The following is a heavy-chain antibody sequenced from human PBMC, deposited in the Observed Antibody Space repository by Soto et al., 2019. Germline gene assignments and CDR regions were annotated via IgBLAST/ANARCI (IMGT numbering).Heavy chain of an antibody. CDR1: GFTFSTFA. V-gene: IGHV3-30-3*01. CDR3: ARESYDSGGYSYDAFDI. CDR2: ISHDGTNK. J-gene: IGHJ3*02. D-gene: IGHD3-22*01. Sequence: GGSLRLSCAASGFTFSTFAMHWVRQAPGKGLEWVAVISHDGTNKYYADSVKGRFTISRDNSKNTLYLQMNSLRAEDTAIYYCARESYDSGGYSYDAFDIWGPGTMVTVSS.